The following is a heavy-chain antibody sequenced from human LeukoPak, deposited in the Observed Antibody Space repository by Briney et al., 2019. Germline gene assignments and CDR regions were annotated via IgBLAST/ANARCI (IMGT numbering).Heavy chain of an antibody. CDR2: IYTSGST. Sequence: SETLSLTCTVSGGSISSYYWSWIRQPPGKGLEWIGYIYTSGSTNYNPSLKSRVTISVDTSKNQFSLKLSSVTAADTAVYYCARQYSSSWSFDYWGQGTLDTVSS. CDR1: GGSISSYY. J-gene: IGHJ4*02. D-gene: IGHD6-13*01. CDR3: ARQYSSSWSFDY. V-gene: IGHV4-4*09.